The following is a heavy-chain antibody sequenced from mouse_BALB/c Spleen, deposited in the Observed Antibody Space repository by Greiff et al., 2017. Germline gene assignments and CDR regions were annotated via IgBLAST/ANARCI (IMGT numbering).Heavy chain of an antibody. D-gene: IGHD2-4*01. V-gene: IGHV1-63*02. CDR1: GYTFTNYW. Sequence: ESGAELVRPGTSVKMSCKAAGYTFTNYWIGWVKQRPGHGLEWIGDIYPGGGYTNYNEKFKGKATLTADTSSSTAYMQLSSLTSEDSAIYYCARGGDDYGRGLVAYWGQGTLVTVSA. J-gene: IGHJ3*01. CDR3: ARGGDDYGRGLVAY. CDR2: IYPGGGYT.